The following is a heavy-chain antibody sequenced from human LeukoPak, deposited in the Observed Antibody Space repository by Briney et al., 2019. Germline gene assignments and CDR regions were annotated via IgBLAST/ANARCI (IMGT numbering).Heavy chain of an antibody. CDR3: ARGSYSSSPLGY. Sequence: SETLSLTCTVSGGSISSGDYYWSWIRQPPGKGLEWIGYIYYSGSTNYNPSLKSRVTISVDTSKSQFSLKLSSVTAADTAVYYCARGSYSSSPLGYWGQGTLVTVSS. CDR2: IYYSGST. J-gene: IGHJ4*02. D-gene: IGHD6-6*01. CDR1: GGSISSGDYY. V-gene: IGHV4-61*08.